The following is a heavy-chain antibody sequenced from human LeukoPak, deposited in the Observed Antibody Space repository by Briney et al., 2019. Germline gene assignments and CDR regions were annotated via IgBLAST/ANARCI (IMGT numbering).Heavy chain of an antibody. Sequence: PSETLSLTCTVSGGSISSSSYYWGWIRQPPGKGLEWIGSIYYSGSTYYNPSLKSRVTISVDTSKNQFSLKLSSVTAADTAVYYCARDPKDRIAAAGGWFDPWGQGTLVTVSS. D-gene: IGHD6-13*01. CDR3: ARDPKDRIAAAGGWFDP. V-gene: IGHV4-39*07. J-gene: IGHJ5*02. CDR2: IYYSGST. CDR1: GGSISSSSYY.